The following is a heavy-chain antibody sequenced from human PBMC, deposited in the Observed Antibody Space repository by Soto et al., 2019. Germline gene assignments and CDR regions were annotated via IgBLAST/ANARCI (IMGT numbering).Heavy chain of an antibody. CDR2: IIPIFGTA. CDR1: GGTFSSYA. CDR3: ARVLYYYDSSGYGWFDP. J-gene: IGHJ5*02. V-gene: IGHV1-69*13. Sequence: ASVKVSCKASGGTFSSYAISWVRQAPGQGLEWMGGIIPIFGTANYAQKFQGRVTITADESTSTAYMELSSLRSEDTAVYYCARVLYYYDSSGYGWFDPWGQGTLVTVSS. D-gene: IGHD3-22*01.